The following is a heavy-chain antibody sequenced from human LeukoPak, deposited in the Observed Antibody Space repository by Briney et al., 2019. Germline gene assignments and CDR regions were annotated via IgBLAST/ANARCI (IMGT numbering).Heavy chain of an antibody. CDR2: INPDSGDT. CDR3: AREGLSTSTWHICDF. V-gene: IGHV1-2*02. CDR1: GYTFTGYY. Sequence: ASVKVSCKASGYTFTGYYMHWVRQAPGQGLEWMGWINPDSGDTNYAQKFQGRVTMTRDTSISTAYMELIGLTSDDTAVYYCAREGLSTSTWHICDFWGRGTLVTVSS. J-gene: IGHJ4*02. D-gene: IGHD2-2*01.